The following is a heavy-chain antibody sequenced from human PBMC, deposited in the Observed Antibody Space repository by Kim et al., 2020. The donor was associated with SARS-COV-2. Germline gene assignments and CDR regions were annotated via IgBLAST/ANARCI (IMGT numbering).Heavy chain of an antibody. CDR1: GDSVSSNSAA. D-gene: IGHD5-12*01. J-gene: IGHJ4*02. CDR3: ARERGRLGSGYDSYFDY. CDR2: TYYRSKWYN. V-gene: IGHV6-1*01. Sequence: SQTLSLTCAISGDSVSSNSAAWNWIRQSPSRGLEWLGRTYYRSKWYNDYAVSVKRRITINPDTSKNQFSLQLNSVTPEDTTVYYCARERGRLGSGYDSYFDYWGQGTLVTVSS.